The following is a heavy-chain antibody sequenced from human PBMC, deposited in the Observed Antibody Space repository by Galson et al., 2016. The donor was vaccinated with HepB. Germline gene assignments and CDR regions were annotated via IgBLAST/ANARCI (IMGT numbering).Heavy chain of an antibody. J-gene: IGHJ4*02. Sequence: SLRLSCAASGFIVSSNYMNWVRQAPGNGLEWVSVLYASGKTYYADSVKGRFTISRDNSKNILFLQMNSLRAGDTAVYYCTRGWIREYSSANGGGNGGDHWGQGTLVTVSS. CDR1: GFIVSSNY. CDR3: TRGWIREYSSANGGGNGGDH. V-gene: IGHV3-53*01. D-gene: IGHD2-21*01. CDR2: LYASGKT.